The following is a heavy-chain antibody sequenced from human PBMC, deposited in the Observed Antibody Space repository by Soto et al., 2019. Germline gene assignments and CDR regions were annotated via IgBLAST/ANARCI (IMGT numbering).Heavy chain of an antibody. V-gene: IGHV3-23*01. CDR1: GFTFSSYA. D-gene: IGHD5-18*01. J-gene: IGHJ5*02. Sequence: EVQLLESGGGLVQPGGSLRLSCAASGFTFSSYAMSWVRQAPGKGLEWVSDISGSGGSTYHADSVKGRVTISRDNSKNTLYLQMKSLRAEDTAVYYCAKGSGYSYGYTLWFDPWGQGTLVTVAS. CDR3: AKGSGYSYGYTLWFDP. CDR2: ISGSGGST.